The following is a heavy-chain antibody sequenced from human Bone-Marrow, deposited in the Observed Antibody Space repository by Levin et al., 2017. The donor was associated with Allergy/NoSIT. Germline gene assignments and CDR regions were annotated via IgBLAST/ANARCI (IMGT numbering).Heavy chain of an antibody. D-gene: IGHD6-19*01. J-gene: IGHJ4*02. CDR3: VKEAGVASVWSPYFDF. V-gene: IGHV3-23*01. CDR2: ISGGGETT. Sequence: GGSLRLSCAASGFSFSNHAMSWVRQAPGKGLEWVSAISGGGETTHFADSVEGRFTISRDNSKNTLYLQMNSLRVDDTAVYYCVKEAGVASVWSPYFDFWGQETLVTVSS. CDR1: GFSFSNHA.